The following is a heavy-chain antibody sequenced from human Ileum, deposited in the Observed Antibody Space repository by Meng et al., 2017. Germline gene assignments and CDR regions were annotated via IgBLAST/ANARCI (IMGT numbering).Heavy chain of an antibody. J-gene: IGHJ3*02. CDR1: GCTFSSYA. CDR3: ARVTRNAFDI. V-gene: IGHV1-69*06. CDR2: IIPIFGTA. Sequence: SVKVSCKASGCTFSSYAISWVRQAPGQGLEWMGWIIPIFGTANYAQKFQGRVTITADKSTSTAYMELSSLRSEDTAVYYCARVTRNAFDIWGQGTMVTVSS.